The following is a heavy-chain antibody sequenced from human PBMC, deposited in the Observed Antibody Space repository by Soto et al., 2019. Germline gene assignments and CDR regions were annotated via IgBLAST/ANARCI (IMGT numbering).Heavy chain of an antibody. CDR2: IRSKANSYAT. V-gene: IGHV3-73*01. CDR1: GFTFSGSA. J-gene: IGHJ6*02. D-gene: IGHD1-1*01. CDR3: TRRRDWKDNYYYGMDV. Sequence: GGSLRLSCAASGFTFSGSAMHWVRQASGKGLEWVGRIRSKANSYATAYAASVKGRFTISRDDSKNTAYLQMNSLKTEDTAVYYCTRRRDWKDNYYYGMDVWGQGTTVTVSS.